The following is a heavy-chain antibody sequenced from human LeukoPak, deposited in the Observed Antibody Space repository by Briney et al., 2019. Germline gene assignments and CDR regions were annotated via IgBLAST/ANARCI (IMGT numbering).Heavy chain of an antibody. J-gene: IGHJ6*02. D-gene: IGHD3-10*01. CDR2: ISWNSGSI. Sequence: GRSLRLSCAASGFTFDDYAMHWVRQAPGKGLEGVSGISWNSGSIGYADSVKGRFTISRDNAKNSLYLQMNSLRAEDTALYYCAKDITRRVVRACYGMDVWGQGTTVTVSS. CDR3: AKDITRRVVRACYGMDV. CDR1: GFTFDDYA. V-gene: IGHV3-9*01.